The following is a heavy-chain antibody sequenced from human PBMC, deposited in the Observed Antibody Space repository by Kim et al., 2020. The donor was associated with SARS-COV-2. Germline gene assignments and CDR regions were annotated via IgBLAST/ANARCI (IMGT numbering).Heavy chain of an antibody. CDR3: ARVELGIGSSWYGEGDY. Sequence: ASVKVSCKASGYTFTSYGISWVRQAPGQGLEWMGWISAYNGNTNYAQKLQGRVTMTTDTSTSTAYMELRSLRSDDTAVYYCARVELGIGSSWYGEGDYWGQGTLVTVSS. V-gene: IGHV1-18*01. CDR1: GYTFTSYG. D-gene: IGHD6-13*01. J-gene: IGHJ4*02. CDR2: ISAYNGNT.